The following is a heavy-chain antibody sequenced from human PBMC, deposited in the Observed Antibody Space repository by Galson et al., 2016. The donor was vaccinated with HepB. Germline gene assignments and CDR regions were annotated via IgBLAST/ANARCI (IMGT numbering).Heavy chain of an antibody. Sequence: SLRLSCAASGFAFSSYSMNWVRQAPGKGLEWVSSITSRSTFIYYADSVKGRFSISRDNAKNSLYLQMNSLRPEDTALYYCAKGFYGDFPSWFDPWGQGTLVTVSS. CDR2: ITSRSTFI. V-gene: IGHV3-21*04. J-gene: IGHJ5*02. D-gene: IGHD4-17*01. CDR1: GFAFSSYS. CDR3: AKGFYGDFPSWFDP.